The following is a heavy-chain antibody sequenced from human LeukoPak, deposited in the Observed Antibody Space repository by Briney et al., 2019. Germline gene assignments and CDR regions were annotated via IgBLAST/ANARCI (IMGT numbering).Heavy chain of an antibody. CDR2: INHSGST. CDR1: GGSFSGYY. Sequence: SETLSLTCAVYGGSFSGYYWSWIRQPPGKGLEWIGEINHSGSTNYNPSLKSRVTISVDTSKNQFSLKLSSVTAADTAVYYCARGGPVYSSSWYWFDPWGQGTLVTVSS. J-gene: IGHJ5*02. D-gene: IGHD6-13*01. CDR3: ARGGPVYSSSWYWFDP. V-gene: IGHV4-34*01.